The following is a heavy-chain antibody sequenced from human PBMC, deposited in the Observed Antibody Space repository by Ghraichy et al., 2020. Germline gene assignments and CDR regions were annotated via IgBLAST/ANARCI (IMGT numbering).Heavy chain of an antibody. CDR3: ARVRFPTLD. CDR2: IHTNGST. V-gene: IGHV3-74*01. CDR1: GFTFSAYL. Sequence: GGSLRLSCAASGFTFSAYLMHWVRQAPGKGLVWVSRIHTNGSTNYADSVKGRFTISRDNAKNTLYLEMNSLRAEDTAVYYCARVRFPTLDWGQGTLVTVSS. J-gene: IGHJ4*02.